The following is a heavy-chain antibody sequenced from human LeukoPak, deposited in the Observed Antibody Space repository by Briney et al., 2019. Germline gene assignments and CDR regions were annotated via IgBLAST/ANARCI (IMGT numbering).Heavy chain of an antibody. V-gene: IGHV4-59*05. J-gene: IGHJ5*02. CDR1: GGSISSYY. D-gene: IGHD3-10*01. CDR3: ARHFGWFDP. Sequence: PSETLSLTCTVSGGSISSYYWSWIRQPPGKGLEWIGSIYYSGSTYYNPSLKSRVTISVDTSKNQFSLKLSSVTAADTAVYYCARHFGWFDPWGQGTLVTVSS. CDR2: IYYSGST.